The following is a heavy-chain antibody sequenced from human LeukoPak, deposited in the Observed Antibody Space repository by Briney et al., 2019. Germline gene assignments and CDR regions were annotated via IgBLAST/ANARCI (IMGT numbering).Heavy chain of an antibody. CDR2: IYHSGST. CDR1: GASISSGGYS. CDR3: ARGGGYEPPLFDY. V-gene: IGHV4-30-2*01. J-gene: IGHJ4*02. Sequence: SQTLSLTCAVSGASISSGGYSWSWIWQPPGKGLEWIGYIYHSGSTYYNPSLKSRVTISVDRSKNQFSLKLSSVTAADTAVYYCARGGGYEPPLFDYWGQGTLVTVSS. D-gene: IGHD5-12*01.